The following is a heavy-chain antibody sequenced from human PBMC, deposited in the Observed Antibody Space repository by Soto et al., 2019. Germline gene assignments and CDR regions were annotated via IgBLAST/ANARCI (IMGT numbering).Heavy chain of an antibody. Sequence: EVQLLEPGGGLVQPGGSLRLSCAASGFTFSSYAMSWVRQAPGKGLEWVSAISGSGGSTYYADSVKGRFTISRDNSKNTLYLQMNSLRAEDTAVYYCATHQVLAAADRYFDYWVQGTLVTVSS. D-gene: IGHD6-13*01. CDR1: GFTFSSYA. CDR3: ATHQVLAAADRYFDY. J-gene: IGHJ4*02. CDR2: ISGSGGST. V-gene: IGHV3-23*01.